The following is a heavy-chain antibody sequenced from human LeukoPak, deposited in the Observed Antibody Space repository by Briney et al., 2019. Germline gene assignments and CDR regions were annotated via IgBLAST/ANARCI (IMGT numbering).Heavy chain of an antibody. CDR1: GGTFGSYA. D-gene: IGHD3-10*01. CDR2: IIPIFGTA. Sequence: GASVKVSCKASGGTFGSYAISWVRQAPGQGLEWMGGIIPIFGTANYAQKFQGRVTITTDESTSTAYTELSSLRSEDTAVYYCATREGLLWFGALGAYFDYWGQGTLVTVSS. J-gene: IGHJ4*02. CDR3: ATREGLLWFGALGAYFDY. V-gene: IGHV1-69*05.